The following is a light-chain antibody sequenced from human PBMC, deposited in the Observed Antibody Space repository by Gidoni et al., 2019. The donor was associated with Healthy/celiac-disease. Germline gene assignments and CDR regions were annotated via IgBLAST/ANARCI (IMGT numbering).Light chain of an antibody. Sequence: SYLLTPPPSVYMAPGQTARITCGGNNIGIKSVHWYQPKPGQAPVLVVYDDSDRPSRIPERFSGSNSGNTATLTISRVEAGDEADYYCQVWDSSSDHYVFGTGTKVTVL. CDR2: DDS. V-gene: IGLV3-21*02. J-gene: IGLJ1*01. CDR1: NIGIKS. CDR3: QVWDSSSDHYV.